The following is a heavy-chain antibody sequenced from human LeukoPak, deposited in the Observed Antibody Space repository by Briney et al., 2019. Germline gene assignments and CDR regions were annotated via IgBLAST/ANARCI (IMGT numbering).Heavy chain of an antibody. CDR2: ILNDGSQE. V-gene: IGHV3-33*08. D-gene: IGHD3-16*01. CDR3: ARDDALGDNALDI. Sequence: GGSLRLSCAASGFTFSSYGMHWVRQAPGKGLEWVAVILNDGSQEKYADPVKGRFTISRDNSKNTLFLQMNSLRAEDTAVYYCARDDALGDNALDIWGQGTMVTVSS. J-gene: IGHJ3*02. CDR1: GFTFSSYG.